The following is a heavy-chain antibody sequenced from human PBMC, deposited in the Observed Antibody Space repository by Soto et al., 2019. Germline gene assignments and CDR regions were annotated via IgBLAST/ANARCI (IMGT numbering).Heavy chain of an antibody. CDR2: INPSGGST. D-gene: IGHD3-3*01. V-gene: IGHV1-46*01. J-gene: IGHJ4*02. Sequence: ASVKVSCKASGYTFTSYYMHWVRQAPGQGLEWMGIINPSGGSTSYAQKFQGRVTMTRDTSTSTVYMELSSLRSEDTAVYYCARDREMAIFGVVTTFDYWGQGTLVTVSS. CDR3: ARDREMAIFGVVTTFDY. CDR1: GYTFTSYY.